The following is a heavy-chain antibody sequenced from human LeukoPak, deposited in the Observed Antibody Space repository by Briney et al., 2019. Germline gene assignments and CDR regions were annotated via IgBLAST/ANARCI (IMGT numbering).Heavy chain of an antibody. V-gene: IGHV5-51*01. CDR2: IYPADSDT. Sequence: GESLKISCKASGFSFTSYWITWVRQTPGKGLEWMGIIYPADSDTRYSPSFQGQVTFSADKSITTAYLQWRSLKASDTGIYYCARPVWFGERGAFDIWGQGTMVTVSS. CDR3: ARPVWFGERGAFDI. D-gene: IGHD3-10*01. CDR1: GFSFTSYW. J-gene: IGHJ3*02.